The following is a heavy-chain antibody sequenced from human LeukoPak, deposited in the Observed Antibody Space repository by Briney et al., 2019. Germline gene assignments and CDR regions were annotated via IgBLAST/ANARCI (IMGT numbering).Heavy chain of an antibody. Sequence: SETLSLTCAVYGGSFSGYYWSWIRQPPGKGLEWIGEINHSGSTNYNPSLKSRVTISVDTSKNQFSLKLSSVTAADTAVYYCASLYSGSGEVVAFDIWGQGTMVTVSS. CDR3: ASLYSGSGEVVAFDI. CDR2: INHSGST. V-gene: IGHV4-34*01. J-gene: IGHJ3*02. D-gene: IGHD6-13*01. CDR1: GGSFSGYY.